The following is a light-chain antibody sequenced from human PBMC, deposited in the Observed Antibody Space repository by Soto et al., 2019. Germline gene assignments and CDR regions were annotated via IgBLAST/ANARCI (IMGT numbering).Light chain of an antibody. CDR2: GAS. CDR1: HSVGSN. J-gene: IGKJ4*01. Sequence: VMTQSPTTLSVSPGERATLSGRASHSVGSNLAWYQQNPGQAPRLLIYGASTRATGVPSRFSGSGSATQFPLTISSLQSEDFGFYYCQQYKQWPVAFGGGTKVEIK. CDR3: QQYKQWPVA. V-gene: IGKV3-15*01.